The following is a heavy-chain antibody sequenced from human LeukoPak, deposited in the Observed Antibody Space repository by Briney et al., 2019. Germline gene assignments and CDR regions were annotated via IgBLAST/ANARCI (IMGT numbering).Heavy chain of an antibody. CDR1: GFTFSSYG. D-gene: IGHD5-18*01. J-gene: IGHJ4*02. CDR2: IGGSGGST. CDR3: AKGGARGYSYGLDY. Sequence: GGSLRLSCAASGFTFSSYGMSWVRQAPGKGLEWVSSIGGSGGSTYYADSVMGRFTISRDNYKKTTYLQQNNRRAAETAVYYCAKGGARGYSYGLDYWGQGTPVTVSS. V-gene: IGHV3-23*01.